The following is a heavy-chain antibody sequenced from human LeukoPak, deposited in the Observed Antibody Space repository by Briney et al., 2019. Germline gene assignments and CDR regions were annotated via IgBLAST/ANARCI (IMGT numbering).Heavy chain of an antibody. D-gene: IGHD3-10*01. V-gene: IGHV3-48*03. CDR2: ISSSGSTI. CDR3: AKDPFIPYYYGSGSYSRYFDY. J-gene: IGHJ4*02. CDR1: GFTFSSNE. Sequence: GGSLRLSCAASGFTFSSNEMNWVRQAPGKGLEWVSYISSSGSTIYYADSVKGRFTISRDNAKNSLYLQMNSLRAEDTAVYYCAKDPFIPYYYGSGSYSRYFDYWGQGTLVTVSS.